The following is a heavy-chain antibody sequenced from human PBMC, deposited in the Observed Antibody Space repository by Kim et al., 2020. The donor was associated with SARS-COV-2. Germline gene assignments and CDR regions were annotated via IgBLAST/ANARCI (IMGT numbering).Heavy chain of an antibody. D-gene: IGHD5-12*01. CDR3: AKDLRAYSGYDVFDY. V-gene: IGHV3-23*01. Sequence: YVKGRFTISRDNSKDTLYLQMNSLRAEDTAVYYCAKDLRAYSGYDVFDYWGQGTLVTVSS. J-gene: IGHJ4*02.